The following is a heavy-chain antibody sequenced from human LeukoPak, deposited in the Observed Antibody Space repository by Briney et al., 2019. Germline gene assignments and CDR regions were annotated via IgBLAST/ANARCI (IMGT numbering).Heavy chain of an antibody. V-gene: IGHV3-43*02. Sequence: PGGSLRLSCAASGFTFDDYAMHWVRQAPGKGLEWVSLISGDGGSTYYADSVKGRFTISRDNSKNSLYLQMNSLRTEDTALHYCAKDPESHYYYMDVWGKGTTVTVSS. CDR1: GFTFDDYA. CDR3: AKDPESHYYYMDV. CDR2: ISGDGGST. J-gene: IGHJ6*03.